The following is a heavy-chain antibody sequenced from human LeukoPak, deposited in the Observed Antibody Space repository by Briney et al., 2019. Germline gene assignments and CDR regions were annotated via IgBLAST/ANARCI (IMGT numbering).Heavy chain of an antibody. CDR3: ARWGRTGTKDPAYYYYYYMDV. V-gene: IGHV3-33*01. D-gene: IGHD1-7*01. Sequence: GRSLRLSCAASGFTFSSYAMHWVRQAPGKGLEWVAVIWYDGSNKYYADSVKGRFTISRDNSKNTLYLQMNSLRAEDTAVYYCARWGRTGTKDPAYYYYYYMDVWGKGTTVTVSS. CDR1: GFTFSSYA. J-gene: IGHJ6*03. CDR2: IWYDGSNK.